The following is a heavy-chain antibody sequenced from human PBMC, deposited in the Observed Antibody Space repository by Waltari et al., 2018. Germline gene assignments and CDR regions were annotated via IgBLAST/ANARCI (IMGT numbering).Heavy chain of an antibody. J-gene: IGHJ6*02. Sequence: QVQLVQSGAEVKKPGASVKVSCKVSGYTLTELSMHWVRPAPGKGREWMGGFDPEDGETIYAQKFQGRVTMTEDTSTSTAYMELRSLRSDDTAVYYCASSPVVAATPFYYYGMDVWGQGTTVTVSS. D-gene: IGHD2-15*01. V-gene: IGHV1-24*01. CDR1: GYTLTELS. CDR2: FDPEDGET. CDR3: ASSPVVAATPFYYYGMDV.